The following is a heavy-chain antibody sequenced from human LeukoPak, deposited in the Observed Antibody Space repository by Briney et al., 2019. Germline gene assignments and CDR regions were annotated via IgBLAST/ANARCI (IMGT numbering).Heavy chain of an antibody. V-gene: IGHV1-69*06. Sequence: GASVKVSCKASGGTFSSYAISWVRQAPGQGLEWMGGIIPIFGTANYAQKFQGRVTITADKSTSTAYMELSSLRSEDAAVYYCARTSMVRGVIMWAFDIWGQGTMVTVSS. D-gene: IGHD3-10*01. CDR2: IIPIFGTA. CDR3: ARTSMVRGVIMWAFDI. CDR1: GGTFSSYA. J-gene: IGHJ3*02.